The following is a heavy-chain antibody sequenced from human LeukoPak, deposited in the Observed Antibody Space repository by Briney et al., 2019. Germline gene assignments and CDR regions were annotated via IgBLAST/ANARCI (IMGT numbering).Heavy chain of an antibody. CDR3: ARDGGDSSGLFDY. J-gene: IGHJ4*02. CDR2: IWYDGSNK. D-gene: IGHD3-22*01. V-gene: IGHV3-33*08. CDR1: GFTFSSYG. Sequence: GRSLRLSCAASGFTFSSYGMYWVRQAPGKGLEWVAVIWYDGSNKYYADSVKGRFTISRDNSKNTLYLQMNSLRAEDTAVYYCARDGGDSSGLFDYWGQGTLVTVSS.